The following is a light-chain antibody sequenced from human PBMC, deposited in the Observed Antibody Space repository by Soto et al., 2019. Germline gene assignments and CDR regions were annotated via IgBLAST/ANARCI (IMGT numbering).Light chain of an antibody. CDR2: DVS. Sequence: QSVLTQPASVSGSHGQSLTISCTGTSSDVGGYNYVSWYQHHPGKVPQLMIYDVSNRPSGVSNRFSGSKSGNTASLTISVLQAEDEAAYYCYSYTSSNTYVFGTGTKVTVL. CDR1: SSDVGGYNY. J-gene: IGLJ1*01. V-gene: IGLV2-14*03. CDR3: YSYTSSNTYV.